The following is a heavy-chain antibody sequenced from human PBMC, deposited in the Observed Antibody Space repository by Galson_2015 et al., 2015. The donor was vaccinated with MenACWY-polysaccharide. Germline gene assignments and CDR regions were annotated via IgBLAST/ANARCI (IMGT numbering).Heavy chain of an antibody. CDR1: GFTFSSYT. CDR2: ISSGRSTI. J-gene: IGHJ4*02. V-gene: IGHV3-48*01. CDR3: ARGRLDY. Sequence: SLRLSCAASGFTFSSYTMNWVRQAPGKGLEWLSYISSGRSTIYYADSVKGRFTISRDNAKNSLYLQMNSLRAEDTAVYYCARGRLDYSGQGTLVTVSS.